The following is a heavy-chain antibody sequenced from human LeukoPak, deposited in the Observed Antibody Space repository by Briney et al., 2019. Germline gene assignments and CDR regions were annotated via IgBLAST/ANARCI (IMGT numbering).Heavy chain of an antibody. Sequence: GGSLRLSCAASGFTFSSYAMSWVRQAPGKGLEYVSGISRNGGSTYYADSVKGRFTISRDNSKNTLYLQMSSLRAEDTAVYYCVKESGFMVAPNSAFDIWGQGTMVTVSS. V-gene: IGHV3-64D*06. CDR3: VKESGFMVAPNSAFDI. CDR1: GFTFSSYA. D-gene: IGHD4/OR15-4a*01. J-gene: IGHJ3*02. CDR2: ISRNGGST.